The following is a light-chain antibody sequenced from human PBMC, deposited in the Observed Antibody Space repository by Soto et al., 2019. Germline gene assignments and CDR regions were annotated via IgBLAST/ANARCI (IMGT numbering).Light chain of an antibody. CDR2: TAS. V-gene: IGKV1-39*01. CDR3: QQSYSTPYT. J-gene: IGKJ2*01. CDR1: QSISSY. Sequence: DIQMTQSPSSLSASVGDRVTITCRASQSISSYLNWYHQKPGRAPKLLIYTASTLQSGVPSRFSGSGSGTDFTLTISSLRPEDFATYFCQQSYSTPYTFGQGTKLEIK.